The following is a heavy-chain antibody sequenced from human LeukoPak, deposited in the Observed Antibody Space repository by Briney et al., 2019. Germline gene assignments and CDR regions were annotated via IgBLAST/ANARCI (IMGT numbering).Heavy chain of an antibody. D-gene: IGHD2-2*02. CDR2: IYYSGST. Sequence: SETLSLTCTVSGGSISSGDYYWSWIRQPPGKGLEWIGYIYYSGSTYYNPSLKSRVTISTDTSKNQFSLTLTSVTAADTATYYCARSPHCSTSCYTGGYYFDFWGQGILVTVSS. CDR3: ARSPHCSTSCYTGGYYFDF. V-gene: IGHV4-30-4*08. J-gene: IGHJ4*02. CDR1: GGSISSGDYY.